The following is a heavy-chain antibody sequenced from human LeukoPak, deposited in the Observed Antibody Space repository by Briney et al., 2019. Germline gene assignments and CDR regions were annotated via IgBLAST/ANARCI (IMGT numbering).Heavy chain of an antibody. V-gene: IGHV3-74*01. CDR2: IKGDGIST. Sequence: GGSLRLSCAASGFDFSSNWMHWVRHAPGQGLVWVSRIKGDGISTNYADSVKGRFTISRDIGKNTLYLQMSSLRAEDTGVYYCAKDHYWSIDYWGRGTLVTVSS. J-gene: IGHJ4*02. CDR1: GFDFSSNW. CDR3: AKDHYWSIDY. D-gene: IGHD3-3*01.